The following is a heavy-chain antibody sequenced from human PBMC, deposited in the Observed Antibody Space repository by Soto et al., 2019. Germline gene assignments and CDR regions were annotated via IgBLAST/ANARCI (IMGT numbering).Heavy chain of an antibody. V-gene: IGHV1-69*01. J-gene: IGHJ3*02. CDR3: ARDDQRYYSDSSGYDFDI. D-gene: IGHD3-22*01. CDR2: IIPIFGTA. Sequence: VKVACEASGGPLIRYAIIWVRQAPGQGLEWMGGIIPIFGTANYAQKFQGRVTITADESTSRAYMELSSLRSEETAVYYCARDDQRYYSDSSGYDFDIWAQATLVTVSS. CDR1: GGPLIRYA.